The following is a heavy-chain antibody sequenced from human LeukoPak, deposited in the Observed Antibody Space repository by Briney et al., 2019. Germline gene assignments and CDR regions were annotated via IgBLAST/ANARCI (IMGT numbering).Heavy chain of an antibody. CDR1: GYIFTSYF. CDR3: ARTAALPNWFDP. D-gene: IGHD6-6*01. CDR2: INPSGGST. Sequence: WASVKVSCKASGYIFTSYFMHWVRQAPGQGLEWMGLINPSGGSTRYAQKFQGRVTITADESTSTAYMEPSSLRSEDTAVYYCARTAALPNWFDPWGQGTLVTVSS. V-gene: IGHV1-46*01. J-gene: IGHJ5*02.